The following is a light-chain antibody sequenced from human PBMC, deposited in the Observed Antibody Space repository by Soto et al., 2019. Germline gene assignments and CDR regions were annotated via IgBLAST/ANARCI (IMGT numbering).Light chain of an antibody. Sequence: DIQMTQSPSSLPASVGDRATITCRASQSITNYLSWYQQRPGKAPKLLIHAATNLQSGVPSRFSGSGSETDFSLTISSLQPEDFATYYCQQSYSAPRTFGQGTKVDIK. CDR2: AAT. J-gene: IGKJ2*01. V-gene: IGKV1-39*01. CDR3: QQSYSAPRT. CDR1: QSITNY.